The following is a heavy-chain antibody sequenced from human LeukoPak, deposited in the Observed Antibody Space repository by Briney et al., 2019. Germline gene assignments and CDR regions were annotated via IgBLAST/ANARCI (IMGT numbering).Heavy chain of an antibody. D-gene: IGHD3-10*01. CDR1: GFPFSDYA. CDR3: GRGSRETTMFYYYMDV. J-gene: IGHJ6*03. V-gene: IGHV3-23*01. CDR2: VSDSGSTT. Sequence: HAGGSLRLSCTASGFPFSDYAMNWVRQAPGEGLEWVAGVSDSGSTTYSADSVKGRFTISRDDSKNTLYLHMNSLRVDDTAIYYCGRGSRETTMFYYYMDVWGKGTTVIVSS.